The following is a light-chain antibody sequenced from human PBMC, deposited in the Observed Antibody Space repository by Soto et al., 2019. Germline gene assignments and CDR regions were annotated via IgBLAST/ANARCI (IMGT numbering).Light chain of an antibody. V-gene: IGLV2-8*01. CDR1: SSDVGGYNY. CDR3: SSYAGSNNYV. J-gene: IGLJ1*01. Sequence: QSALTQPPSASGSPGQSVTISCTGTSSDVGGYNYVSWYQQHPGRPPKLMIYKVTKRPLGVPDRFSGSKSGNTASLTVSGLQAEDEADYYCSSYAGSNNYVFGPGTKLTVL. CDR2: KVT.